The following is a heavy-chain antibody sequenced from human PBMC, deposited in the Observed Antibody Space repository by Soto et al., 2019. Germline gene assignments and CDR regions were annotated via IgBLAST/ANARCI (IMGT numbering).Heavy chain of an antibody. J-gene: IGHJ4*02. CDR2: ISGSGGST. CDR3: AKEAVSGWYYFDY. CDR1: GFTFGSYA. Sequence: PGGSLRLSCAASGFTFGSYAMSWVRQAPGKGLEWVSTISGSGGSTYYAASLKGRFTTSRDNSKNTLFLQMSSQRAEDTAVYYCAKEAVSGWYYFDYWGPGTLVTVSS. D-gene: IGHD6-19*01. V-gene: IGHV3-23*01.